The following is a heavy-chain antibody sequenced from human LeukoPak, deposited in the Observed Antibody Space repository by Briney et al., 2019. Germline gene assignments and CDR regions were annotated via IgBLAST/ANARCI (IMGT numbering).Heavy chain of an antibody. Sequence: SETLSLTCTVSGGSISSSSYYWGWIRQPPGKGLEWIGSIYYSGSTYYNPSLKSRVTISVDTSKNQFSLKLSSVTAADTAVYYCARVVHYDILTGDFCNYFDYWGQGTLVTVSS. J-gene: IGHJ4*02. CDR1: GGSISSSSYY. CDR2: IYYSGST. CDR3: ARVVHYDILTGDFCNYFDY. V-gene: IGHV4-39*07. D-gene: IGHD3-9*01.